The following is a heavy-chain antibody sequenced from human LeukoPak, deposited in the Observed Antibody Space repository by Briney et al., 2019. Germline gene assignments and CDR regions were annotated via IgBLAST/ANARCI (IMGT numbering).Heavy chain of an antibody. D-gene: IGHD2-8*02. Sequence: GGSLRLSCVASGFTLSIYDMHWVRQSPGKGLEWVSAIGLTGDSYYPDSVEGRFTISRDNSKDSLSLQMNSLRAGDTAVYYCARAPTTLPGAADLWGQGTLVTVSS. V-gene: IGHV3-13*01. CDR1: GFTLSIYD. CDR2: IGLTGDS. CDR3: ARAPTTLPGAADL. J-gene: IGHJ5*02.